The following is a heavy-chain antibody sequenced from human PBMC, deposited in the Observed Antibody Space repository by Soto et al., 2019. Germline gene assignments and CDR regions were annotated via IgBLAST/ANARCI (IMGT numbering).Heavy chain of an antibody. D-gene: IGHD6-19*01. V-gene: IGHV3-21*01. CDR2: ISSSSSYI. J-gene: IGHJ4*02. CDR3: AITPGIAVAGTDY. Sequence: EVQLVESGGGLVKPGGSLRLSCAASGFTFSSYSMNWVRQAQGKGLEWVSSISSSSSYIYYADSVKGRFTISRDNAKNSLYLQMNSLRAEDTAVYYCAITPGIAVAGTDYWGQGTLVTVSS. CDR1: GFTFSSYS.